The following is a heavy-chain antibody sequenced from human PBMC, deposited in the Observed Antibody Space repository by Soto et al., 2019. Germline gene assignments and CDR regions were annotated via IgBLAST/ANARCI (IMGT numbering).Heavy chain of an antibody. D-gene: IGHD3-3*01. CDR3: AHRVGVWSGYPLGAFDI. Sequence: QITLKESGPTLVKPTQTLTLTCTFSGFSLSTSGVGVGWIRQPPGKALEWLALIYWNDDKRYSPSLKSRLTITKDTSKNQVVLTMTNMEPVDTATYYCAHRVGVWSGYPLGAFDIWGQGTMVTVSS. V-gene: IGHV2-5*01. J-gene: IGHJ3*02. CDR1: GFSLSTSGVG. CDR2: IYWNDDK.